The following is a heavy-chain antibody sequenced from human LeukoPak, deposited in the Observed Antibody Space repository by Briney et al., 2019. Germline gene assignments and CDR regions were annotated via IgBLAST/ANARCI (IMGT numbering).Heavy chain of an antibody. CDR1: NYPITSDYY. CDR3: GRAGFGTAYNRFYYYMDV. D-gene: IGHD3-10*01. J-gene: IGHJ6*03. CDR2: TFHSGIA. Sequence: SETLSLTCEVSNYPITSDYYWVWIRQPPGQGLEWIGQTFHSGIAHYNPSLKSRVTMSVDTSRSQFSVNLNSVTAADTAVYYCGRAGFGTAYNRFYYYMDVWGKGTTVTVSS. V-gene: IGHV4-38-2*01.